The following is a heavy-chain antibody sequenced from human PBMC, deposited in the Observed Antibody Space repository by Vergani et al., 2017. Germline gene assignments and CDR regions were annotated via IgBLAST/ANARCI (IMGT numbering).Heavy chain of an antibody. V-gene: IGHV4-39*01. D-gene: IGHD5-24*01. Sequence: QLQLQESGPGLVKPSETLSLTCSVSGVSIRTTSYYWGWIRQSPGKGLEWIGSLLYSGTAYYNPSLKSRVTISADTSKNQFSLRLNSVTAADTAMYSCARPLREGRDGYVTGAFDLWGQGTVVIVSS. CDR2: LLYSGTA. J-gene: IGHJ3*01. CDR3: ARPLREGRDGYVTGAFDL. CDR1: GVSIRTTSYY.